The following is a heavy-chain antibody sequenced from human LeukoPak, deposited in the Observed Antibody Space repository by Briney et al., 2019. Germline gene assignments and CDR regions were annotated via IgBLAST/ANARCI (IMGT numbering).Heavy chain of an antibody. CDR1: GYTFTGYY. CDR3: ARGSQLWLFQENYFDY. V-gene: IGHV1-2*02. J-gene: IGHJ4*02. Sequence: ASVKVSCKASGYTFTGYYMHWVRQAPGQGLEWMGWINPNSGGTNYAQKFQGRVTMTRDTSISTAYMELSRLRSDDTAVYYCARGSQLWLFQENYFDYWGQGTLVTVSS. CDR2: INPNSGGT. D-gene: IGHD5-18*01.